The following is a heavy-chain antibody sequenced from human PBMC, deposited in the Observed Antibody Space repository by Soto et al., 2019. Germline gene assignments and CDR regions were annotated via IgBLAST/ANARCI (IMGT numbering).Heavy chain of an antibody. J-gene: IGHJ4*02. Sequence: GSLRISGAASGFTFSSYAMSWVRQAPGKGLEWVSAISGSGGSTYYADSVKGRFTISRDNSKNTLYLQMNSLRAEDTAVYYCANYGELFDYWGQGTLVTVSS. CDR1: GFTFSSYA. D-gene: IGHD4-17*01. CDR2: ISGSGGST. V-gene: IGHV3-23*01. CDR3: ANYGELFDY.